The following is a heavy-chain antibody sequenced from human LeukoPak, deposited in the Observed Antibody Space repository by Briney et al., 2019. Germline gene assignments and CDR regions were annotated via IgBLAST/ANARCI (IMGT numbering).Heavy chain of an antibody. D-gene: IGHD3-3*01. J-gene: IGHJ6*03. CDR3: ARASYYDPPRAYYYYMDI. CDR2: IYTSGST. CDR1: GGSISSYY. V-gene: IGHV4-4*09. Sequence: SETLSLTCTVPGGSISSYYWSWIRQPPGKGLEWIGYIYTSGSTNYNPSLKSRVTISVDTSKNQFSLKLSSVTAADTAVYYCARASYYDPPRAYYYYMDIWGKGTTVTVSS.